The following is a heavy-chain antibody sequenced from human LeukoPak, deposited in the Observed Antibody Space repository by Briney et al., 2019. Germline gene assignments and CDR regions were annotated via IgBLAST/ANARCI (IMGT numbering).Heavy chain of an antibody. J-gene: IGHJ4*02. D-gene: IGHD1-26*01. V-gene: IGHV3-13*01. CDR3: VRQQTSHGNFDY. Sequence: GGSLRLSCATSGFTFSNHAMHWVRQATGKGLEWVSAIGTAGDTFYPGSVKGRFAISRENAKNSLSLQINSLKAEDTAVYYCVRQQTSHGNFDYWGQGTLVTVSS. CDR2: IGTAGDT. CDR1: GFTFSNHA.